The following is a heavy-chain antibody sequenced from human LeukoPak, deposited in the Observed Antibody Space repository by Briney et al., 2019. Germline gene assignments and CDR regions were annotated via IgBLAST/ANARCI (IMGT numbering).Heavy chain of an antibody. Sequence: GGSLRLSCAASGFTFSSYSMNWVRQAPGKGLEWVSYISSSSSTIYYADSVKGRFTISRDNAKNSLYLQMNSLRAEDTAVYYCAKVNGDIVVVPAAMDTYYYYGMDVWGQGTTVTVSS. CDR3: AKVNGDIVVVPAAMDTYYYYGMDV. V-gene: IGHV3-48*01. D-gene: IGHD2-2*01. CDR2: ISSSSSTI. J-gene: IGHJ6*02. CDR1: GFTFSSYS.